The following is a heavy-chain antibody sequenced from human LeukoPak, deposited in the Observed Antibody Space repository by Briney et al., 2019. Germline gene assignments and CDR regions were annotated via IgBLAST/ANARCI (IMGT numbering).Heavy chain of an antibody. CDR2: IKQDGSEK. CDR3: ARDLGGYWHY. CDR1: GFTFRSYW. D-gene: IGHD5-18*01. J-gene: IGHJ4*02. V-gene: IGHV3-7*01. Sequence: GGSLRLSCAASGFTFRSYWMSWVRKAPGKGLEWVANIKQDGSEKYYVDSVKGRFTISRDNAKNSLYLQMNSLRAEDTAVYYCARDLGGYWHYWGQGTLVTVSS.